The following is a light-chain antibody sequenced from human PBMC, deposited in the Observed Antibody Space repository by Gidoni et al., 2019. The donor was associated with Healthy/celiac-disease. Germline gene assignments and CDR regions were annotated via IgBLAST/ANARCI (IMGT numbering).Light chain of an antibody. J-gene: IGLJ3*02. CDR3: SSYTSSSTRV. CDR2: DVS. Sequence: QSALPQPASVSGSPGQSITISCTGTSSDVGGYNCVSWYQQHPGKAPKLMIYDVSNRPSGVSNRFSGSKSGNTASLTISGLQAEDEADYYCSSYTSSSTRVFGGGTKLTVL. V-gene: IGLV2-14*03. CDR1: SSDVGGYNC.